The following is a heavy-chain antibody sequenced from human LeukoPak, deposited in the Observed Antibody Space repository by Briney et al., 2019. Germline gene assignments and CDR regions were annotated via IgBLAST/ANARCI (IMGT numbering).Heavy chain of an antibody. CDR2: ISGSSSYI. J-gene: IGHJ4*02. V-gene: IGHV3-21*01. CDR1: GFTFSNAW. CDR3: ARDGDPYCSGGSCAFLNY. D-gene: IGHD2-15*01. Sequence: GGSLRLSCAASGFTFSNAWMNWVRQAPGKGLEWVSSISGSSSYIYYADSVKGRFTISRHNAKNSLYLQMNSLSAEDTGVYYCARDGDPYCSGGSCAFLNYWGQGTLITVSS.